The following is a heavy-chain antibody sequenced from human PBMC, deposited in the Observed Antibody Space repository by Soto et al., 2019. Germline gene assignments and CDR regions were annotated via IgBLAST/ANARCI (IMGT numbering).Heavy chain of an antibody. V-gene: IGHV4-61*01. CDR1: GGSVSSGSYY. CDR2: IYYSGST. Sequence: SETLSLTCTVSGGSVSSGSYYWSWIRQPPGKGLEWIGYIYYSGSTNYNPSLKSRVTISVDTSKNQFSLKLSSVTAADTATYYCARTISSDFWSGLYGYYYGMDVWGQGATVTVSS. J-gene: IGHJ6*02. CDR3: ARTISSDFWSGLYGYYYGMDV. D-gene: IGHD3-3*01.